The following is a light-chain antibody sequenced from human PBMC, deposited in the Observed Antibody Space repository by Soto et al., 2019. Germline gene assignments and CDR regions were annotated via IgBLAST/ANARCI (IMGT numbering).Light chain of an antibody. CDR2: DDD. Sequence: QSVLTQPPSVSEAPGEKVTISCSGSTSNIGSHYVSWYQQFPRTAPKLLIYDDDRRPSGMPDRFSGSKSGTSATLGITGLQTGDEADYYCATWDSSLNVVLFGGGTKLTVL. CDR1: TSNIGSHY. J-gene: IGLJ2*01. CDR3: ATWDSSLNVVL. V-gene: IGLV1-51*01.